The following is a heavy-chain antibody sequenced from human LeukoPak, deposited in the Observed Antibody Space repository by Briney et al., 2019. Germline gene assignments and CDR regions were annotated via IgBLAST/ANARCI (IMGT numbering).Heavy chain of an antibody. CDR3: ARDGWNYFPLDF. D-gene: IGHD1-7*01. J-gene: IGHJ4*02. CDR1: GLTFSDYY. V-gene: IGHV3-11*06. Sequence: PGGSLRLSCEVSGLTFSDYYTSWIRQAPGKGLEWISYISSATGHTNYADSVKGRFTISRDDAKNSLYLQLTSLRVEDTAVYYCARDGWNYFPLDFWGQGTLVTVSS. CDR2: ISSATGHT.